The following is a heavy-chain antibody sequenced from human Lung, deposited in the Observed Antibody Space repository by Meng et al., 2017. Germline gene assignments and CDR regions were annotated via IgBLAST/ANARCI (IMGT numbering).Heavy chain of an antibody. Sequence: GRQVLSGAEVKKPGASGKVSCKPSGYNFPDYYIHWVRRAPGQGLEWMGRINPKSGDTHYAQKFQARATMTGDTSISTAYMELSGLRSDDTAMYYCARDEDISAAGKLFGDYWGQGTLVTVSS. V-gene: IGHV1-2*06. CDR1: GYNFPDYY. CDR2: INPKSGDT. J-gene: IGHJ4*02. CDR3: ARDEDISAAGKLFGDY. D-gene: IGHD6-25*01.